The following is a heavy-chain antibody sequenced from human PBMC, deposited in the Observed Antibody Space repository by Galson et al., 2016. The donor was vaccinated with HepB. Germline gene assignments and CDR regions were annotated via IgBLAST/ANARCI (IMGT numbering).Heavy chain of an antibody. J-gene: IGHJ4*02. Sequence: SVKVSCKASGYTFTSYYMHWVRQAPGQGLEWMGIINPSVGSTSYAQKFQGRVTMTRDTSTSTVYMELSSLRSEDTAVYYCARDVGLIVVPAAMASEYWGQGTLVTVSS. V-gene: IGHV1-46*01. CDR3: ARDVGLIVVPAAMASEY. CDR1: GYTFTSYY. D-gene: IGHD2-2*01. CDR2: INPSVGST.